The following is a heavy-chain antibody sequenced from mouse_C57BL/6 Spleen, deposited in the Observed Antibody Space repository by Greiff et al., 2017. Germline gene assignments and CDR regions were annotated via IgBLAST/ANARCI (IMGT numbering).Heavy chain of an antibody. CDR2: INPNNGGT. CDR1: GYTFTDYN. V-gene: IGHV1-22*01. J-gene: IGHJ3*01. Sequence: EVKLMESGPELVKPGASVKMSCKASGYTFTDYNMHWVKQSHGKSLEWIGYINPNNGGTSYNQKFKGKATLTVNKSSSTAYMELRSLTSEDSAVYYCARGGNYGSSPRWFAYWGQGTLVTVSA. D-gene: IGHD1-1*01. CDR3: ARGGNYGSSPRWFAY.